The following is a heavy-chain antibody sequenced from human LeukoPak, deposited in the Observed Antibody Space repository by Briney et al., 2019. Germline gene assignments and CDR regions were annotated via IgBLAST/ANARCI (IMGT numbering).Heavy chain of an antibody. J-gene: IGHJ4*02. Sequence: GGSLRLSCAASGFAFSSYSMNWVRQAPGKGLEWVSSISSSSSYIYYADSVKGRFTISRDNAENSLYLQMNSLRADDTAVYYCARRPAAGRCFDYWGQGTLVTVSS. CDR1: GFAFSSYS. V-gene: IGHV3-21*04. CDR3: ARRPAAGRCFDY. D-gene: IGHD6-13*01. CDR2: ISSSSSYI.